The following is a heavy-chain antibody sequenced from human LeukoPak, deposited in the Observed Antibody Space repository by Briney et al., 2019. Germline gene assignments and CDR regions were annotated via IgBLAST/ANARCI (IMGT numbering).Heavy chain of an antibody. CDR3: AGDSYGTDY. D-gene: IGHD5-18*01. V-gene: IGHV4-59*01. CDR2: IYYSGNT. CDR1: GGSISSYY. Sequence: SETLSLTYTVSGGSISSYYWNWIRQPPGKGLEWIGYIYYSGNTNYNPSLKSRVTILVDTSKNQFSLKLTSVTPADTAVYFCAGDSYGTDYWGQGTLVTVSS. J-gene: IGHJ4*02.